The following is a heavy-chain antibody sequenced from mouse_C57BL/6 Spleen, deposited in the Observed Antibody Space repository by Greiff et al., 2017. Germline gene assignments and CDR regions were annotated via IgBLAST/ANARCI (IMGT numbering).Heavy chain of an antibody. Sequence: DVKLVESGGGLVKPGGSLKLSCAASGFTFSSYAMSWVRQTPEQRLEWVATISDGGSYTYYSNNVKGRFTISRDNAKNNLYLQMSHLKSEDTAMYYCARDPGSSPYYAMDYWGQGTSVTVSS. CDR1: GFTFSSYA. D-gene: IGHD1-1*01. CDR3: ARDPGSSPYYAMDY. J-gene: IGHJ4*01. CDR2: ISDGGSYT. V-gene: IGHV5-4*03.